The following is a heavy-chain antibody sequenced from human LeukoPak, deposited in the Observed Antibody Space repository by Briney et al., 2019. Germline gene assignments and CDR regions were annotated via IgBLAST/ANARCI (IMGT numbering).Heavy chain of an antibody. J-gene: IGHJ3*02. D-gene: IGHD3-22*01. V-gene: IGHV3-23*01. Sequence: GGSLRLSCAASGFTFSSYGMSWVRQAPGKGLEWVSAISGSGGSTYYADSVKGRFTISRDNSKNTLYLQMNSLRAEDTAVYYCAKDLRMIVVVITLDNDAFDIWGQGTMVIVSS. CDR1: GFTFSSYG. CDR3: AKDLRMIVVVITLDNDAFDI. CDR2: ISGSGGST.